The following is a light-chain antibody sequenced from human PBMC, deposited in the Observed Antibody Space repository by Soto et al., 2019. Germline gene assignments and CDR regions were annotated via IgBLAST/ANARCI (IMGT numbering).Light chain of an antibody. CDR3: AAWDDSLSGHVV. J-gene: IGLJ2*01. Sequence: QSVLTQPPSASGTPGQRVTIPCSGSSSNIGSNSVSWYQQLPGAAPQLLIYTNNQRPSGVPARLSGSKSGTSASLAITGLQSDDEADYYCAAWDDSLSGHVVFGGGTKLTVL. CDR2: TNN. V-gene: IGLV1-44*01. CDR1: SSNIGSNS.